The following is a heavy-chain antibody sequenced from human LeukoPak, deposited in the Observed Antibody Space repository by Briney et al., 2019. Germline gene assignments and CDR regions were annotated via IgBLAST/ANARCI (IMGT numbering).Heavy chain of an antibody. Sequence: PGGSLRLSCAASGFTVSSYEMNWVRQAPGKGLEWVSSISSSSSYIYYADSVKGRFTISRDNAKNSLYLQMNSLRAEDTAVYYCARTGREGYYYMDVWGKGTTVTVSS. V-gene: IGHV3-21*01. J-gene: IGHJ6*03. CDR2: ISSSSSYI. CDR3: ARTGREGYYYMDV. CDR1: GFTVSSYE. D-gene: IGHD1-14*01.